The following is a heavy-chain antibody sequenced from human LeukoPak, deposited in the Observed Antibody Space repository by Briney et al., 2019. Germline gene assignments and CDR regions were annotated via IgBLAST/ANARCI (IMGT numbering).Heavy chain of an antibody. CDR3: ARDRLHYYYYYYMDV. Sequence: ASVKVSFKVSGYTVTELSMHWVRQSPGKGLEWMGGFHPEDGETIYAQKFQGRVTMTEDTSTDTAYMELRSLRSDDTAVYYCARDRLHYYYYYYMDVWGKGTTVTISS. D-gene: IGHD2-15*01. J-gene: IGHJ6*03. CDR1: GYTVTELS. CDR2: FHPEDGET. V-gene: IGHV1-24*01.